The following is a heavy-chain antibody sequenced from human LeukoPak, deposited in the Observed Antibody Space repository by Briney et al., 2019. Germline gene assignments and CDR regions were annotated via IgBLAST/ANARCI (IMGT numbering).Heavy chain of an antibody. D-gene: IGHD1-26*01. Sequence: SASALVIPTQTLTVTCTSSGFSLSSIGMSISSLPQPPPNARVSLARIDWDDDKYYSTSLKTRLTISKDTSKNQVVLTMTNMDPVDTATYYCARIRVVGATLVNFDYWGQGTLVTVSS. J-gene: IGHJ4*02. CDR2: IDWDDDK. CDR1: GFSLSSIGMS. CDR3: ARIRVVGATLVNFDY. V-gene: IGHV2-70*11.